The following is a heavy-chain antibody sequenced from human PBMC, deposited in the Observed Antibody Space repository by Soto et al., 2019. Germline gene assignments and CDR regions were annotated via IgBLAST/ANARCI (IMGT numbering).Heavy chain of an antibody. J-gene: IGHJ3*02. CDR3: GRAAPTPVHNWRRPDAFDI. CDR2: IIPILGIA. V-gene: IGHV1-69*02. D-gene: IGHD1-20*01. Sequence: QVQLVQSGAEVKKPGSSVKVSCKASGGTFSSYTISWVRQAPGQGLEWMGRIIPILGIANYAQKFQGRVTITGEKSPGTAYMGLSSLRSEDTAVFYCGRAAPTPVHNWRRPDAFDIWGQGTMVTVSS. CDR1: GGTFSSYT.